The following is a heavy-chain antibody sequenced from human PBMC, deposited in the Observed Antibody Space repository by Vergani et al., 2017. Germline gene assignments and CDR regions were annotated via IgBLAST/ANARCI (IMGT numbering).Heavy chain of an antibody. CDR1: GFTFSDYY. Sequence: QVQLVESGGGLVKPGGSLRLSCAASGFTFSDYYMTWIRQAPGKGLEWVSYIDTFGSTIYYADSVKGRFTISWDNAKNSLYLQMNSLTAEDTAVYYCASQYCSSTTCYAKFWGQGTLVTVSS. D-gene: IGHD2-2*01. V-gene: IGHV3-11*01. J-gene: IGHJ4*02. CDR3: ASQYCSSTTCYAKF. CDR2: IDTFGSTI.